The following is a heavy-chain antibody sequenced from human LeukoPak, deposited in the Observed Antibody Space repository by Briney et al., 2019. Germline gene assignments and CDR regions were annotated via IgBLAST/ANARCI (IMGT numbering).Heavy chain of an antibody. CDR1: GYTFTSYY. CDR2: INPSGGST. D-gene: IGHD1-20*01. J-gene: IGHJ3*02. Sequence: ASVKVSCKASGYTFTSYYMHWVRQAPGQGLEWMGIINPSGGSTSYAQKFQGRVTMTRDTSTSTVYMELSSLRSEDTAVYYCARDGGYNWNFAARFTDRNAFDIWGQGTMVTVSS. CDR3: ARDGGYNWNFAARFTDRNAFDI. V-gene: IGHV1-46*01.